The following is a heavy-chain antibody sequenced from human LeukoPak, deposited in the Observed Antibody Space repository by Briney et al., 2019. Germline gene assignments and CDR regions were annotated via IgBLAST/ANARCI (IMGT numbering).Heavy chain of an antibody. CDR2: ISTDGTTT. D-gene: IGHD6-13*01. J-gene: IGHJ4*02. V-gene: IGHV3-74*03. Sequence: GSLRLSCAASGFTFNSNWMHWVRQAPGRELEWVSRISTDGTTTTYADSVKGRFTISRDNAKNTLYLQMNSLRAEDTAVYYCTRRESAAVKGAFDYWGQGTLVTVSS. CDR3: TRRESAAVKGAFDY. CDR1: GFTFNSNW.